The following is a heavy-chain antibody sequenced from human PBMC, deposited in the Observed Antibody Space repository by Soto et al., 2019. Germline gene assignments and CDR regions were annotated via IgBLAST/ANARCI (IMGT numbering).Heavy chain of an antibody. D-gene: IGHD3-3*01. CDR2: ISGSGDST. CDR1: GFSFSTYT. CDR3: AKEGVANALATRSLYYFDY. J-gene: IGHJ4*02. V-gene: IGHV3-23*01. Sequence: PGGSLRLSCAVSGFSFSTYTMSWVRQAPGKGLEWVSSISGSGDSTYDADSVKGRSTIARDNSKNTLYLQMNSLRAEDTAVYYCAKEGVANALATRSLYYFDYWGQGTLVTVSS.